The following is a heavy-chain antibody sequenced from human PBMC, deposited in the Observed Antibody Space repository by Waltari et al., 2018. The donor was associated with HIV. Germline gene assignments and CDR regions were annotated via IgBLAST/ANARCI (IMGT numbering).Heavy chain of an antibody. CDR3: ARDHGFGYSSGF. Sequence: EVQLVESGGGLVKPGGYLRLYCAVSGFTFSSHSMNWVRQAPGKGLEWVSSISSSSSYIYYADSVKGRFTISRDNAKNSLYLQMNSLRAEDTAVYYCARDHGFGYSSGFWGQGTLVTVSS. D-gene: IGHD6-19*01. CDR1: GFTFSSHS. J-gene: IGHJ4*02. CDR2: ISSSSSYI. V-gene: IGHV3-21*01.